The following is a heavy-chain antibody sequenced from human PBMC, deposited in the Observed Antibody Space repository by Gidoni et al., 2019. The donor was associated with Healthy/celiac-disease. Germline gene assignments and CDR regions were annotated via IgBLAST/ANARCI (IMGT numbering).Heavy chain of an antibody. CDR3: ARGVMGVLAGDY. V-gene: IGHV4-59*01. CDR2: IYYRGST. Sequence: QVQLQESGPGLVQPSETLSLTCTVPGGSISSYYWSWIRQPPGKGLEWIGYIYYRGSTNYNPSLKSRVTISVDTSKNQFSLKLSSVTAADTAVYYCARGVMGVLAGDYWGQGTLVTVSS. D-gene: IGHD3-16*01. J-gene: IGHJ4*02. CDR1: GGSISSYY.